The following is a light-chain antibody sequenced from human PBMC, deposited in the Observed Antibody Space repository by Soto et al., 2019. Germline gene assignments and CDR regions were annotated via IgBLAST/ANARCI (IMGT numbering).Light chain of an antibody. CDR1: SSNIGSNT. Sequence: QSVLTQPPPMSGTPGQRVTISCSGSSSNIGSNTVNWYQQLPGTAPKLLIYSSDQRPSGVPDRVSGSKSGTSASLAISGLQPEDEADYYCAASHDSRNGWVFGGGTKLTVL. CDR2: SSD. J-gene: IGLJ3*02. V-gene: IGLV1-44*01. CDR3: AASHDSRNGWV.